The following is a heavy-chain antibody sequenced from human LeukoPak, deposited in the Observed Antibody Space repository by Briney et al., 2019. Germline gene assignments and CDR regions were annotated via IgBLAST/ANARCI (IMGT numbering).Heavy chain of an antibody. Sequence: SVKVSCKASGYSFTSYAMNWVRQVPGQGLEWMGWINTITGNPTYAQGFRGRFAFSLDTSVSTAHLQISSLKAEDTAVYYCAGDDYYGSGSFSWGQGTLVTVSS. CDR1: GYSFTSYA. V-gene: IGHV7-4-1*02. J-gene: IGHJ5*02. CDR2: INTITGNP. CDR3: AGDDYYGSGSFS. D-gene: IGHD3-10*01.